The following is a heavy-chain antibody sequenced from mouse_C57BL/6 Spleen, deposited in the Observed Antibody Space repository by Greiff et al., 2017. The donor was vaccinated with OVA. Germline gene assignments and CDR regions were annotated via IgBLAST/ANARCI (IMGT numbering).Heavy chain of an antibody. D-gene: IGHD1-1*01. J-gene: IGHJ2*01. CDR3: ARVTTVGGYFDY. Sequence: QVQLQQSGAELVRPGTSVKVSCKASGYAFTNYLIEWVKQRPGQGLEWIGVINPGSGGTNYNEKFKGKATLTADKSSSTAYMQLSSLTSEDSAVYFCARVTTVGGYFDYWGKGTTLTVSS. CDR1: GYAFTNYL. V-gene: IGHV1-54*01. CDR2: INPGSGGT.